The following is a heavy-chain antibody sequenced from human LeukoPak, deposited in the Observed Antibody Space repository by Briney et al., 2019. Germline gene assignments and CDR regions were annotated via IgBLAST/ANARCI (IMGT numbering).Heavy chain of an antibody. J-gene: IGHJ4*02. CDR3: TRGSGRFEF. Sequence: PGGSLRLSCAGSGFSFGGFPMTWVRQAPGKGLEWVGYIRAKAYGGTTEYAASVKGRLTISRDDSKRIAYLQMNSLQTEDTGIYYCTRGSGRFEFWGQGALVTVSS. D-gene: IGHD2-15*01. CDR2: IRAKAYGGTT. CDR1: GFSFGGFP. V-gene: IGHV3-49*04.